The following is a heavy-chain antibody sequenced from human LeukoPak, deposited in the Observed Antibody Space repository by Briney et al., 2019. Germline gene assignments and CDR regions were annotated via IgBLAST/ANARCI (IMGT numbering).Heavy chain of an antibody. V-gene: IGHV3-33*06. CDR3: AKGPSDTTLATAFDY. CDR2: IWYDGSNK. CDR1: GFTFSSYG. D-gene: IGHD5-18*01. J-gene: IGHJ4*02. Sequence: PGGSLRLSXAASGFTFSSYGMYWVRQAPGKGLEWVAVIWYDGSNKYYTDSVRGRFTISRDNSKNTLYLQMNSLRVEDTAVYYCAKGPSDTTLATAFDYWGQGTLVTVSS.